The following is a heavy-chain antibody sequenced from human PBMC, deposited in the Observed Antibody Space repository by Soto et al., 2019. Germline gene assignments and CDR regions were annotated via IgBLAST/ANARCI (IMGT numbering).Heavy chain of an antibody. CDR2: IYYSGST. V-gene: IGHV4-59*08. CDR1: GGSSSGYD. D-gene: IGHD3-10*01. CDR3: ARHNYGSGSTYFDY. Sequence: SETLSLTCSVSGGSSSGYDLSWIRQPPGKGLEWIGYIYYSGSTNYNPSLKSRVTISVDTSKNQFSLKLNSMTAADTAVYYCARHNYGSGSTYFDYWGQGTLVTVSS. J-gene: IGHJ4*02.